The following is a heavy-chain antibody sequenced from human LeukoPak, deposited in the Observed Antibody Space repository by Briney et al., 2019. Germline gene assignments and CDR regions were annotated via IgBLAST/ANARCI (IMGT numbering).Heavy chain of an antibody. Sequence: ASVKVSCKASGYTFTSYDINWVRQATGQGLECMGWMNPNSGNTGYAQKFQGRVTMTRNTSISTAYMELSSLRSEDTAVYYCARGVFDYDFWSGYINWFDPWGQGTLVTVSS. CDR1: GYTFTSYD. D-gene: IGHD3-3*01. CDR2: MNPNSGNT. V-gene: IGHV1-8*01. J-gene: IGHJ5*02. CDR3: ARGVFDYDFWSGYINWFDP.